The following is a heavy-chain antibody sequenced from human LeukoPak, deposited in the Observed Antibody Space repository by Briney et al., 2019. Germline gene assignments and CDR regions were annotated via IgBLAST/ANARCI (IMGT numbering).Heavy chain of an antibody. CDR3: AGLPRDNWNEPLDY. V-gene: IGHV1-2*02. D-gene: IGHD1-20*01. CDR1: GYTFTDYY. Sequence: ASVKVSRKASGYTFTDYYMHWVRQAPGQGLEWMGWINPNSGGTKYAQKFKGRVTMTRDTSINTAYMELSRLTYDDTAVYYCAGLPRDNWNEPLDYWGQGTLVTVSS. CDR2: INPNSGGT. J-gene: IGHJ4*02.